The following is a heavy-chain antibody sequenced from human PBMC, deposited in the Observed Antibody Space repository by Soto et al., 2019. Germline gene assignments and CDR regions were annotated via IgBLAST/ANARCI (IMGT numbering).Heavy chain of an antibody. D-gene: IGHD5-18*01. CDR3: ARDDTAMVTYGGWIGD. CDR1: GFTFSSYG. V-gene: IGHV3-33*01. Sequence: QVQLVESGGGVVQPGRSLRLSCAASGFTFSSYGMHWVRQAPGKGLEWVAVIWYDGNNKYYADSVKGRFTISRDNSKNTMYLQMNSLRAEDTAVYYCARDDTAMVTYGGWIGDCGQGTLVTVSS. J-gene: IGHJ4*02. CDR2: IWYDGNNK.